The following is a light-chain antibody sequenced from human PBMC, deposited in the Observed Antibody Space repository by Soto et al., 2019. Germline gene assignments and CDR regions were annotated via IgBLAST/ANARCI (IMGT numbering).Light chain of an antibody. CDR2: DTT. Sequence: QAVVTQEPSLTVSPGGTVTLTCDSSTGAVTSGHYPYWFQQKPGQAPRTLIFDTTNKHSWTPARFSGPLLGGKAALTLSGAQPEDEAEYYCLLFYGGARRVFGGGTKLTVL. CDR1: TGAVTSGHY. V-gene: IGLV7-46*01. J-gene: IGLJ3*02. CDR3: LLFYGGARRV.